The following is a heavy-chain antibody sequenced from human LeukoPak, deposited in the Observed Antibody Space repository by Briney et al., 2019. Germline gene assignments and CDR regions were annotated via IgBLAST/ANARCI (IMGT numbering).Heavy chain of an antibody. CDR1: GYTFTSYG. D-gene: IGHD4-17*01. Sequence: ASVKVSCKASGYTFTSYGISWVRQAPGQGLEWMGWISAYNGNTNYAQKLQGRVTMTTDTSTSTAYMELRSLRSDDTAVYYCARSPLSIRDYEFGMDVWGQGTTVTVSS. J-gene: IGHJ6*02. CDR2: ISAYNGNT. CDR3: ARSPLSIRDYEFGMDV. V-gene: IGHV1-18*01.